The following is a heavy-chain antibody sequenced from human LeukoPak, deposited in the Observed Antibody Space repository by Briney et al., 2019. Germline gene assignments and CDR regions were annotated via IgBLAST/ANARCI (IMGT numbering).Heavy chain of an antibody. CDR2: IYYSGST. CDR1: GGSISSCY. J-gene: IGHJ6*03. CDR3: ARVRDYYYMDV. Sequence: PSETLSLTCNVSGGSISSCYWSWIRQPPGKGLEWIGYIYYSGSTDYNPSLRSRVTISVDTSKNQFSLKLTSVTAADTAVYYCARVRDYYYMDVWGNGTTVTVSS. V-gene: IGHV4-59*01.